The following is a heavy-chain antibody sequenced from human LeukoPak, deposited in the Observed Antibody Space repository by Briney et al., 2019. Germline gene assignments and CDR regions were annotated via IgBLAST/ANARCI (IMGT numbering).Heavy chain of an antibody. Sequence: SETLSLTCTVSGGSISSSSYYWGWIRQPPGKGLEWVGSIYYSGSTYYNPSLKSRVTISVDTSKNQFSLKLSSVTAADTAVYYCARSGDFWTPYGMDVWGQGTTVTVSS. CDR2: IYYSGST. CDR3: ARSGDFWTPYGMDV. V-gene: IGHV4-39*01. D-gene: IGHD3-3*01. CDR1: GGSISSSSYY. J-gene: IGHJ6*02.